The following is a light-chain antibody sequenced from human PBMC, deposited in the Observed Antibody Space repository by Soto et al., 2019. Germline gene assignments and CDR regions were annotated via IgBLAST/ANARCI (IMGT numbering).Light chain of an antibody. CDR2: AAS. Sequence: DIQMTQSPSSLSASVADRVTITCRASQSIMRSLNWYQQKPGKAPNLLIYAASSLQTGVPSRFTGSGSGTDFTLTISNLQPEDFAVYYCQQNYSSPRTFGQGTKVDI. V-gene: IGKV1-39*01. J-gene: IGKJ1*01. CDR1: QSIMRS. CDR3: QQNYSSPRT.